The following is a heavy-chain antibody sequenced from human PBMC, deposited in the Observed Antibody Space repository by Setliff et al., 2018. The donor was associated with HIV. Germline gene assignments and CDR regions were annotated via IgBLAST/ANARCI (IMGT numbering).Heavy chain of an antibody. CDR3: ARFPTVVTAPGF. V-gene: IGHV4-39*01. Sequence: PSETLSLTCSVSGDSINSRPYYYGWLRQPPGKALEWIGNVFYSGSTYYTPSLKSRVSMSIDTSRNQFSLKLTSVTAADTAVYFCARFPTVVTAPGFWGRGTLVTVSS. J-gene: IGHJ4*02. CDR2: VFYSGST. D-gene: IGHD2-21*02. CDR1: GDSINSRPYY.